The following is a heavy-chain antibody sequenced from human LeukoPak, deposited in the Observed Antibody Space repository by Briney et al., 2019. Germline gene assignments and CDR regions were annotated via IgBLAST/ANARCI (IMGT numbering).Heavy chain of an antibody. J-gene: IGHJ6*02. V-gene: IGHV4-39*07. CDR2: IYYSGST. CDR3: AGVAGYSSFYYFQGMDV. CDR1: GGSISSRGYY. Sequence: SETLSLTCTVSGGSISSRGYYWSWIRQPPGKGLEWIGSIYYSGSTYYNPSLKSRVTISVDTSKNQFSLKLSSVTAADTAVYYCAGVAGYSSFYYFQGMDVWGQGTTVTVSS. D-gene: IGHD6-13*01.